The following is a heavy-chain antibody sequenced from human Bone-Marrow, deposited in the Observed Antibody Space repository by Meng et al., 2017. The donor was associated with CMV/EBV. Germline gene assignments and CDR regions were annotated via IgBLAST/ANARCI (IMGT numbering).Heavy chain of an antibody. V-gene: IGHV3-30*02. D-gene: IGHD2-15*01. Sequence: GESLKISCAVSGFTFSSYGMHWVRQAPGKGLEWVAFIRYDGSNKYYADSVKGRFTISRDNSKNTLYLQMNSLRAEDTAVYYCAKDPRIGYYYYYGMDVWGQGTTVTVSS. CDR1: GFTFSSYG. J-gene: IGHJ6*02. CDR3: AKDPRIGYYYYYGMDV. CDR2: IRYDGSNK.